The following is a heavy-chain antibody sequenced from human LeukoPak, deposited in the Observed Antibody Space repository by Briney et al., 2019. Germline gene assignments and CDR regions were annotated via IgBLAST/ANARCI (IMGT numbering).Heavy chain of an antibody. V-gene: IGHV1-2*02. CDR2: INPNSGGT. D-gene: IGHD3-9*01. Sequence: ASVKVSCKASGYTFTGYYMHWVRQAPGQGLEWMGWINPNSGGTNYAQKFQGRVTMTRDTSISTAYMELSRLRSDDTAVYYCARASLTGDAFDIWGQGTMVTVSS. CDR3: ARASLTGDAFDI. J-gene: IGHJ3*02. CDR1: GYTFTGYY.